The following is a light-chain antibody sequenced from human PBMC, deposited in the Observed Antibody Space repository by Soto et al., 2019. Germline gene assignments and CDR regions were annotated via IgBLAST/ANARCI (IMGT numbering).Light chain of an antibody. CDR1: QIIRTY. V-gene: IGKV1-5*03. J-gene: IGKJ5*01. Sequence: DIQMTQFPSSLSASVGDRVTITCRASQIIRTYLNWYQQKSGKAPKLLIYKASTLKSGVPSRFSGSGSGTEFTLTISSLQPDDFATYYCQQYYSYPITFGQGTRLEIK. CDR2: KAS. CDR3: QQYYSYPIT.